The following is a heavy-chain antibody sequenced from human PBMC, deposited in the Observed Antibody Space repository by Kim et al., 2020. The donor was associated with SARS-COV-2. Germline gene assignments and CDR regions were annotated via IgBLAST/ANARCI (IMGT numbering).Heavy chain of an antibody. V-gene: IGHV3-74*03. CDR1: GFTFSSFW. CDR3: ARAVAGPNCFDS. CDR2: INTDGSST. D-gene: IGHD6-19*01. J-gene: IGHJ5*01. Sequence: GGSLRLSCAASGFTFSSFWMDWVRQVPGKGLVWVARINTDGSSTTYADSVKGRFTISRDNAMDTLSLQMNSLSAEDTAVYYCARAVAGPNCFDSWGQGTL.